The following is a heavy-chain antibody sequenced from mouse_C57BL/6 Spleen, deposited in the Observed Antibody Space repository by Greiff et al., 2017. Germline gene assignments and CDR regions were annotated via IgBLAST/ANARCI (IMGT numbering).Heavy chain of an antibody. Sequence: QLQQPGAELVRPGTSVKLSCKASGYTFTSYWMHWVKQRPGQGLEWIGVIDPSDSYTNYNQKFKGKATLTVDTSSSTAYMQLSSLTSEDSAVYYCARRDWDRFGFDYWGQGTTLTVSS. V-gene: IGHV1-59*01. CDR2: IDPSDSYT. CDR3: ARRDWDRFGFDY. D-gene: IGHD4-1*01. CDR1: GYTFTSYW. J-gene: IGHJ2*01.